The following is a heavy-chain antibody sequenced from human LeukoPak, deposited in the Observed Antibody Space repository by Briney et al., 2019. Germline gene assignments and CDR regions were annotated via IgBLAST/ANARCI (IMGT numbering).Heavy chain of an antibody. CDR1: GYTFTAYY. CDR3: ARADDPGIAVAGIGY. Sequence: ASVKVSCKASGYTFTAYYMHWVRQAPGQGLEWMGWINPNSGGTNYAQKFQGRVTMTRDTSISTAYMELSRLRSDDTAVYYCARADDPGIAVAGIGYWGQGTLVTVSS. CDR2: INPNSGGT. V-gene: IGHV1-2*02. D-gene: IGHD6-19*01. J-gene: IGHJ4*02.